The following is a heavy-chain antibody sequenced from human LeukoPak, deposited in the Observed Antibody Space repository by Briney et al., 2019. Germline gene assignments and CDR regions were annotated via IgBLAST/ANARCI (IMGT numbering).Heavy chain of an antibody. CDR3: ARSDIVVVPAALDY. D-gene: IGHD2-2*01. V-gene: IGHV3-33*01. Sequence: GGSLRLSCAASGFTFSSYGMHWVRQAPGKGLEWVAVIWYDGSNKYYADSVKGRFTISRDNSKNTLYLQMNSRRAEDTAVYYCARSDIVVVPAALDYWGQGTLVTVTS. CDR1: GFTFSSYG. J-gene: IGHJ4*02. CDR2: IWYDGSNK.